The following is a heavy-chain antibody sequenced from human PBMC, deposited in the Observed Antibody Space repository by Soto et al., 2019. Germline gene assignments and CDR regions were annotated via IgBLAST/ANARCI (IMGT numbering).Heavy chain of an antibody. CDR2: ISYDGSNK. CDR3: YCSSSWYGGSPGY. D-gene: IGHD6-13*01. Sequence: GGSLRLSCAASGFTFSSYAMHWVRQAPGKGLEWVAVISYDGSNKYYADSVKGRFTISRDNSKNTLYLQMNSLRAEDTAVYYCYCSSSWYGGSPGYWGQGTLVTVSS. CDR1: GFTFSSYA. V-gene: IGHV3-30-3*01. J-gene: IGHJ4*02.